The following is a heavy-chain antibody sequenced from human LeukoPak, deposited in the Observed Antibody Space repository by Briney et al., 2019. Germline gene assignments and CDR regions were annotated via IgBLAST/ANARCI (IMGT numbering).Heavy chain of an antibody. J-gene: IGHJ4*02. Sequence: QVQLQESGPGLVKPSQTLSLTCTVSGGSISSGSYYWSWIRQPPGQGLEWIGYIYYSGSTYYNPSLKSRVTISVDTSKNQFSLKLSSVTAADTAVYYCARASRYSGSYPLGYWGQGTLVTVSS. CDR3: ARASRYSGSYPLGY. V-gene: IGHV4-30-4*08. CDR2: IYYSGST. CDR1: GGSISSGSYY. D-gene: IGHD1-26*01.